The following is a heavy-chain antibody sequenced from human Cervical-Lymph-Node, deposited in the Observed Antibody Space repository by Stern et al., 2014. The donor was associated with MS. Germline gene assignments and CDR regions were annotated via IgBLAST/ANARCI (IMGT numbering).Heavy chain of an antibody. V-gene: IGHV3-7*01. CDR3: AREGNLGS. Sequence: VQLVESGGGLVQPGESLRLSCAASGFTFSNYWMSLVRQAPGKGLEYVANIRQDGGEKKYVASVKGRFTISRDNAKNSLYLQMNSLRAEETAVYYWAREGNLGSWGQGTLVTVSS. CDR2: IRQDGGEK. J-gene: IGHJ4*02. CDR1: GFTFSNYW. D-gene: IGHD7-27*01.